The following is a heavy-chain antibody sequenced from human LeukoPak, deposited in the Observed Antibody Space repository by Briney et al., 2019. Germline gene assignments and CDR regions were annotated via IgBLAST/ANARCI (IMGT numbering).Heavy chain of an antibody. V-gene: IGHV1-8*01. D-gene: IGHD6-13*01. J-gene: IGHJ5*02. CDR2: MNPNSGNT. CDR1: GYTFTSYD. Sequence: ASVKVSCKASGYTFTSYDINWVRQAPGQGLEWMGWMNPNSGNTGYAQKFQGRVTITRNTTISTAYMELSSLRSEDTAVYYCARARIAAARGGANWFDPWGQGTLVTVSS. CDR3: ARARIAAARGGANWFDP.